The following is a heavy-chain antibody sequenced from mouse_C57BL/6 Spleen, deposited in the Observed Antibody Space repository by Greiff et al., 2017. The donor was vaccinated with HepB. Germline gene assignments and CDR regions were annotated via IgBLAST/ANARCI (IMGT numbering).Heavy chain of an antibody. CDR3: ARPYDGYFDY. CDR1: GFTFSDYG. Sequence: EVMLVESGGGLVKPGGSLKLSCAASGFTFSDYGMHWVRQAPEKGLEWVAYISSGSSTIYYADTVKGRFTISRDNAKNTLFLQMTSLRSEDTAMYYCARPYDGYFDYWGQGTTLTVSS. D-gene: IGHD2-3*01. V-gene: IGHV5-17*01. J-gene: IGHJ2*01. CDR2: ISSGSSTI.